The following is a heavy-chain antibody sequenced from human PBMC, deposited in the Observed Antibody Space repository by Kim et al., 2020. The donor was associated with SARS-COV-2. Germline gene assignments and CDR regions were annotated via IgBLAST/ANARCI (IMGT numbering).Heavy chain of an antibody. CDR2: IYYSGST. CDR3: ARHGAYYDSSGYTGSYYYYYMDV. V-gene: IGHV4-39*01. CDR1: GGSISSSSYY. Sequence: SETLSLTCTVSGGSISSSSYYWGWIRQPPGKGLEWIGSIYYSGSTYYNPSLKSRVTISVDTSKNQFSLKLSSVTAADTAVYYCARHGAYYDSSGYTGSYYYYYMDVWGKGTTVTVSS. J-gene: IGHJ6*03. D-gene: IGHD3-22*01.